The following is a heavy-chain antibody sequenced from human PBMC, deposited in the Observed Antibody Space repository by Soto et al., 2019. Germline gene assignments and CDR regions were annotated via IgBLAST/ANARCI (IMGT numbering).Heavy chain of an antibody. Sequence: VHLVESGGGVVQPGRSLRLSCAASGFTFTGYAMHWVRQAPGTGLEWVALISFDGVNQYYADSVEGRFTTSRDNSKNTLYLQMSGLRNEDTAVYYGARGGFGDFRASDFLGPGTLVTVSS. J-gene: IGHJ4*02. CDR1: GFTFTGYA. V-gene: IGHV3-30-3*01. D-gene: IGHD4-17*01. CDR3: ARGGFGDFRASDF. CDR2: ISFDGVNQ.